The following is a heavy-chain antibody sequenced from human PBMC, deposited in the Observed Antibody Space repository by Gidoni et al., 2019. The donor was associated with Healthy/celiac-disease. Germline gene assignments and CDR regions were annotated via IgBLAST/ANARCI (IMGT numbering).Heavy chain of an antibody. D-gene: IGHD3-22*01. Sequence: QVQLVQSGAEVKKPGASVKVSCKASGYTFTGYSMHWVRQAPGQGLEWMGWINPNSGGTNYAQKFQGWVTMTRDTSISTAYMELSRLRSDDTAVYYCARVRYYDSSGYRKGVGYYFDYWGQGTLVTVSS. CDR3: ARVRYYDSSGYRKGVGYYFDY. CDR1: GYTFTGYS. CDR2: INPNSGGT. J-gene: IGHJ4*02. V-gene: IGHV1-2*04.